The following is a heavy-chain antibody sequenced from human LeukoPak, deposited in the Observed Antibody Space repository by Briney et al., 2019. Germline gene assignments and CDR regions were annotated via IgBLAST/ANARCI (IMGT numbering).Heavy chain of an antibody. J-gene: IGHJ3*02. CDR1: GFTFSSYA. D-gene: IGHD2-8*01. Sequence: GGSLRLSCAASGFTFSSYAMSWVRQAPGKGLEWVSAISGSGGSTYYADSVKGRFTISRDNSKNTLYLQMNSLRAEDTAVYYCVKGLGYCTNGVCSDAFDIWGQGTMVTVSS. CDR2: ISGSGGST. V-gene: IGHV3-23*01. CDR3: VKGLGYCTNGVCSDAFDI.